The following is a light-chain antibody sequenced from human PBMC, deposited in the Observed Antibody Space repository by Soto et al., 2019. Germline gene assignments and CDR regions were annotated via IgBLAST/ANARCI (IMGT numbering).Light chain of an antibody. CDR2: FDD. V-gene: IGLV1-36*01. Sequence: QSVLTQPPSVSGAPRQRVSISCSGATSNIGNNAVNWYQQLPGKAPKLLIYFDDLMPSGVSDRFSGSKSGTSASLAISGLQSEDEAHYYCAAWDDSLNVVLFGGGTKLTVL. CDR1: TSNIGNNA. J-gene: IGLJ2*01. CDR3: AAWDDSLNVVL.